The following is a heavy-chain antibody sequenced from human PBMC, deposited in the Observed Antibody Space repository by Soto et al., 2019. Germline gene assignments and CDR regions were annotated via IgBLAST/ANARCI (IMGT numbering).Heavy chain of an antibody. V-gene: IGHV4-31*03. CDR2: IYYTGNT. D-gene: IGHD1-1*01. CDR3: ASVHDAYKVRY. Sequence: QVQLQESGPGLVKPSQTLSLTCTVSGGSISSGGTGSYWTWIRQLPGKGLEWIGYIYYTGNTYYTPSLKSRPNISIDASENPFSLKLTSVTAADTSVYFCASVHDAYKVRYGGQGTLVTVSS. CDR1: GGSISSGGTGSY. J-gene: IGHJ4*02.